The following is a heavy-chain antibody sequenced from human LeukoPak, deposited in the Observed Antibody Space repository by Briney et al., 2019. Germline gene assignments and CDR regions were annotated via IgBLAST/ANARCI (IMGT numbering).Heavy chain of an antibody. CDR3: ARHRTSGWGLDY. J-gene: IGHJ4*02. V-gene: IGHV4-31*03. Sequence: SETLSLTCTVSGGSISSGGYYWSWIRQHPGKGLEWIGYIYYSGSTYYNPSLKSRVTISVDTSKSQFSLKVNSVTAADTAVYYCARHRTSGWGLDYWGQGTLVTVSS. D-gene: IGHD6-19*01. CDR2: IYYSGST. CDR1: GGSISSGGYY.